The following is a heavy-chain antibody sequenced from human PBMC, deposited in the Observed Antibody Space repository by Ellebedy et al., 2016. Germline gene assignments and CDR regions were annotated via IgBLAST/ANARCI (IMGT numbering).Heavy chain of an antibody. D-gene: IGHD4-17*01. Sequence: ASVKVSCXASGYTFTSYGISWVRQAPGQGLEWMGWISAYNGNTNYAQKLQGRVTMTTDTSTSTAYMELRSLRSDDTAVYYCARFDGDYRDWYFDLWGRGTLVTVSS. V-gene: IGHV1-18*01. CDR2: ISAYNGNT. J-gene: IGHJ2*01. CDR1: GYTFTSYG. CDR3: ARFDGDYRDWYFDL.